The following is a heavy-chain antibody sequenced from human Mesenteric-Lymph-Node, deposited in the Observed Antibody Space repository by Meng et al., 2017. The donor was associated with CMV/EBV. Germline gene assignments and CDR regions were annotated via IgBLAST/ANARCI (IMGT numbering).Heavy chain of an antibody. V-gene: IGHV3-15*01. CDR2: IRSKFDGGTT. CDR3: TTGVMSLAGPQGT. Sequence: GESLKISCAASGFSFSDAWMSWVRQALGKGLEWVGLIRSKFDGGTTDYAAPVKGRFTISRDDSKKTLYLQLNSLTTEDTAVYYCTTGVMSLAGPQGTRGKG. J-gene: IGHJ6*03. D-gene: IGHD6-19*01. CDR1: GFSFSDAW.